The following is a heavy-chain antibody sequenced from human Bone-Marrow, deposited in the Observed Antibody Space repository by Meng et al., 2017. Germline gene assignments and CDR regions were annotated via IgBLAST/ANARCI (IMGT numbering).Heavy chain of an antibody. CDR3: AKRSSAARVRGVTDAFDI. D-gene: IGHD3-10*01. CDR1: GFTFSSYW. J-gene: IGHJ3*02. V-gene: IGHV3-30*18. Sequence: GESLKISCAASGFTFSSYWMSWVRQAPGKGLEWVAVISYDGSNKYYADSVKGRFTISRDNSKNTLYLQMNSLRAEDTAVYYCAKRSSAARVRGVTDAFDIWGQGTMVTVSS. CDR2: ISYDGSNK.